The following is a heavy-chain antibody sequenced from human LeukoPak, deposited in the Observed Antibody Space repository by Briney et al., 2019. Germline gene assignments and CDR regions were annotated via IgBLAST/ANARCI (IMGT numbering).Heavy chain of an antibody. J-gene: IGHJ4*02. V-gene: IGHV4-59*01. CDR3: ARSDTIMAIFDY. D-gene: IGHD5-18*01. CDR2: IYYSGST. CDR1: GGSISTYY. Sequence: SETLSLTCTVSGGSISTYYGNWIRQAPGKGLEWIGYIYYSGSTNYNPSLKSRVTISVDTSRNQFSLKLSSVTAADTAVYYCARSDTIMAIFDYWGQGTLVTVSS.